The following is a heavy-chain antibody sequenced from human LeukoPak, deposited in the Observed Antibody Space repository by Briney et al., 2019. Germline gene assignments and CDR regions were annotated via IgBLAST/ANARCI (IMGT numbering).Heavy chain of an antibody. D-gene: IGHD4-23*01. Sequence: SETLSLTCTVSGVSISSSNSYWGWIRQPPGKGLEWIGSIYYSGNTYYNASLKSQVSISIDTSKNQFSLRLTSVTAADTAVYYCARLRDYGGNSGGYWGQGTLVTVSS. V-gene: IGHV4-39*01. CDR3: ARLRDYGGNSGGY. CDR2: IYYSGNT. CDR1: GVSISSSNSY. J-gene: IGHJ4*02.